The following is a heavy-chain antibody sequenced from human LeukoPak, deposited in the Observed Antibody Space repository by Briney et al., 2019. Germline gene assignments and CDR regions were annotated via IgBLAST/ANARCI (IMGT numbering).Heavy chain of an antibody. CDR3: ARQTGSGLFILP. CDR1: GVSISISNSY. J-gene: IGHJ4*02. D-gene: IGHD3/OR15-3a*01. Sequence: SETLSLTCTVSGVSISISNSYWGWLRQPPGKGLEWIGKIYYSGNTYYNASLKSQVSISIDTSKNRFSLKLTSVTAADTAVYYCARQTGSGLFILPGGQGTLVTVSS. V-gene: IGHV4-39*01. CDR2: IYYSGNT.